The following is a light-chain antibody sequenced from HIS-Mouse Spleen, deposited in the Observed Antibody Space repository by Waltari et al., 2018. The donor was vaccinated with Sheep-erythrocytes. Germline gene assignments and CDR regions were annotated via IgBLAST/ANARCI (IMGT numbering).Light chain of an antibody. V-gene: IGLV2-8*01. Sequence: QSALTQPPFASGSPGQSVTISCTGTSSDVGGYTYVSWYQQHPGKAPKLMIYAVSKRPSGVPDRFSGSKSGNTASLTVSGLQAEDEADYYCCSYAGSYNHVFATGTKVTVL. CDR1: SSDVGGYTY. J-gene: IGLJ1*01. CDR2: AVS. CDR3: CSYAGSYNHV.